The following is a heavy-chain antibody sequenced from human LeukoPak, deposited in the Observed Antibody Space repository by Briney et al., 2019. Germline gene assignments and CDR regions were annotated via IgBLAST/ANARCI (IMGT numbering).Heavy chain of an antibody. CDR1: GYTFTSYA. V-gene: IGHV1-69*04. J-gene: IGHJ3*02. CDR2: IIPILGLP. D-gene: IGHD6-19*01. CDR3: ARVHSPYTSGFGAFEI. Sequence: SVKVSCKASGYTFTSYAMHWVRQAPGQRLEWMGRIIPILGLPNYAQKFQGRVTITADKSTSTAYMELSSLRSEDTAVYFCARVHSPYTSGFGAFEIWGQGTMVTVSS.